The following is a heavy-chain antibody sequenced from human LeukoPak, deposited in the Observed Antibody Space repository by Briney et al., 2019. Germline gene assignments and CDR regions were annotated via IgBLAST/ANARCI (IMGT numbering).Heavy chain of an antibody. D-gene: IGHD3-10*01. J-gene: IGHJ6*02. CDR3: ARVRFGELLRYYYYYGMDV. CDR2: ISAYNGNT. Sequence: EASVKVSCKASGYTFTSYGISWVRQAPGQGLEWMGWISAYNGNTNYAQKLQGRVTMTTDTSTSTAYMELRSLRSDDTAVYYCARVRFGELLRYYYYYGMDVWGQGTTVTASS. V-gene: IGHV1-18*01. CDR1: GYTFTSYG.